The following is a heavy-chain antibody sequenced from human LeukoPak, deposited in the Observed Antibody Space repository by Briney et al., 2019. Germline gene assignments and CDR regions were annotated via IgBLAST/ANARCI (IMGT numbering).Heavy chain of an antibody. V-gene: IGHV1-69*05. CDR2: IIPIFGTA. J-gene: IGHJ3*02. D-gene: IGHD6-13*01. CDR1: GGTFSSYA. Sequence: ASVKVSCKASGGTFSSYAISWVRQAPGQGLEWMGGIIPIFGTANYAQKFQGRATMTRDTSTSTVYMELSSLRSEDTAVYYCARDVSSSWPDAFDIWGQGTMVTVSS. CDR3: ARDVSSSWPDAFDI.